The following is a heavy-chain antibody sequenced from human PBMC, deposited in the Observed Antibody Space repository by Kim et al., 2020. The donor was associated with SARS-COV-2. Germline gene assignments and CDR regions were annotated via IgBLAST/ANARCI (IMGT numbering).Heavy chain of an antibody. Sequence: GGSLRLSCAASGFSFSNYWMNWVRQAPGKGLEWVANLNQDGSDTYYVESVKGRFTVSRDNTKRSLYLQMNSLRAEDTAVYYCVRGAPSHWGQGTLVTVSS. J-gene: IGHJ4*02. CDR1: GFSFSNYW. CDR3: VRGAPSH. V-gene: IGHV3-7*03. CDR2: LNQDGSDT.